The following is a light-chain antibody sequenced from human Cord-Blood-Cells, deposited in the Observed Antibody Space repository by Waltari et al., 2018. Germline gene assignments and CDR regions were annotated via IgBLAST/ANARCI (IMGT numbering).Light chain of an antibody. CDR2: DVS. Sequence: QSALTQPASVSGSPGQSITISCTGTSSDVGGYNYVSWYQQHPGKAPKLMIHDVSNRPSGVSNLFSGSKSGNTASLTISVLQAEDEADYYCSSYTSSSTYVFGTGTKVTVL. CDR3: SSYTSSSTYV. CDR1: SSDVGGYNY. J-gene: IGLJ1*01. V-gene: IGLV2-14*01.